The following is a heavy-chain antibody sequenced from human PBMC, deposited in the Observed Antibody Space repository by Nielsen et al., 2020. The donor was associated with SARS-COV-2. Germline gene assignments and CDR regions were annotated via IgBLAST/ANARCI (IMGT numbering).Heavy chain of an antibody. Sequence: GESLKISCAASGFTFSSYAMHWVRQAPGKGLEWVAVISYDGGNKYYADSVKGRFTISRDNSKNTLYLQMNSLRAEDTAVYYCARDRNTMVRGVITPYYYYYGMDVWGQGTTVTVSS. CDR3: ARDRNTMVRGVITPYYYYYGMDV. D-gene: IGHD3-10*01. CDR2: ISYDGGNK. V-gene: IGHV3-30-3*01. CDR1: GFTFSSYA. J-gene: IGHJ6*02.